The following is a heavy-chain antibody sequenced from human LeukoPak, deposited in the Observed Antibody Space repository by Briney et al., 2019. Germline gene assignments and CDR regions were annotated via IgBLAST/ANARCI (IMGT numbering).Heavy chain of an antibody. Sequence: SGPTLVKPTQTLTLTCAFSGFSLTRYGVGVGWIRQPPGKALQWLGLINWDDGKRYSPSLKTRLTITKDTSRNEVVLTLTNVDPVDTATYYCAHRPYIEAAGIRYWGQGILVTVSS. D-gene: IGHD6-13*01. CDR3: AHRPYIEAAGIRY. CDR2: INWDDGK. V-gene: IGHV2-5*02. CDR1: GFSLTRYGVG. J-gene: IGHJ4*02.